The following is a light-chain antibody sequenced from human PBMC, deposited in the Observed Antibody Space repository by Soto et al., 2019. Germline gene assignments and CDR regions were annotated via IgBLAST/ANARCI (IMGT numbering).Light chain of an antibody. CDR2: DVS. V-gene: IGLV2-11*01. CDR3: CSYAGSYV. CDR1: SSDVGGYNY. Sequence: LTQPRSVSGCPGQSVTISCTGTSSDVGGYNYVSWYQQHPGKAPKLMIYDVSKRPSGVPDRFSGSKSGNTASLTISGLQAEDEADYYCCSYAGSYVFGTGTKVTVL. J-gene: IGLJ1*01.